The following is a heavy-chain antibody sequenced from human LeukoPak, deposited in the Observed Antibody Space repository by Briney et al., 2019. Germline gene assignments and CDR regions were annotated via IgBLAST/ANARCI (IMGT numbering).Heavy chain of an antibody. V-gene: IGHV3-48*03. J-gene: IGHJ4*02. CDR2: ISGSGTTI. CDR1: GFTFRSYE. D-gene: IGHD2-15*01. CDR3: ATYIVGPTIDY. Sequence: GGSLRLSCAASGFTFRSYEMNWVRQAPGKGLEWISYISGSGTTIYYADSVKGRFTISRDNAKNSVYLQMNSLRAGDTAVYYCATYIVGPTIDYWGQGTLVTVSS.